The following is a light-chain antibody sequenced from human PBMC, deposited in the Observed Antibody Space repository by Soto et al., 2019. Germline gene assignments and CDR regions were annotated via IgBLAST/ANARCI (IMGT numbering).Light chain of an antibody. V-gene: IGKV3D-20*02. CDR1: QSVSSNY. CDR2: GAS. J-gene: IGKJ5*01. Sequence: DIVLTQSPGTLSLSPGERATLSCRASQSVSSNYLAWYQQKPGQAPRLLIYGASTRATGVPDRFSGSGSGTDFTLTISSLEPEDFAVYYCQQRSNWPPITFGQGTRLEIK. CDR3: QQRSNWPPIT.